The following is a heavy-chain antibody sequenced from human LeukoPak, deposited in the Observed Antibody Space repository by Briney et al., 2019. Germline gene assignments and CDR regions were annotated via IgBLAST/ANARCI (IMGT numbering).Heavy chain of an antibody. CDR2: ISSSGSTI. J-gene: IGHJ4*02. CDR1: GFTFSSYE. V-gene: IGHV3-48*03. Sequence: GGSLRLSCAASGFTFSSYEMNWVRQAPGKGLEWVSYISSSGSTIYYADSVKGRFTISRDNSKSTLFLQMNSLSSDDTAIYYCAKDTGYTSGRIDSWGQGTLVTVSS. D-gene: IGHD6-19*01. CDR3: AKDTGYTSGRIDS.